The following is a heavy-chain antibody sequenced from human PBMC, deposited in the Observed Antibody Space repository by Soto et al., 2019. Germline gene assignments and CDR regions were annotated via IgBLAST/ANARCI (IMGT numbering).Heavy chain of an antibody. V-gene: IGHV4-39*01. CDR2: IYYSGST. CDR3: ARHELLFMHYERPAGFDP. J-gene: IGHJ5*02. Sequence: PSETLSLTCTVSGGSISSSSYYWGWIRQPPGKGLEWIGSIYYSGSTYYNPSLKSRVTISVDTSKNQFSLKLSSVTAADTAVYYCARHELLFMHYERPAGFDPWGQGTLVTVSS. D-gene: IGHD3-22*01. CDR1: GGSISSSSYY.